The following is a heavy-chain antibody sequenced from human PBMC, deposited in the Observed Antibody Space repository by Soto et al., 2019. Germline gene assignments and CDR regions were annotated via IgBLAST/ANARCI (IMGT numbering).Heavy chain of an antibody. CDR1: GFSLSTSGVG. D-gene: IGHD2-15*01. J-gene: IGHJ4*02. CDR2: IYWDDDK. CDR3: AHGVRGGSCYDS. Sequence: QITLKESGPTLVKPTQTLTLTCTFSGFSLSTSGVGVGWIRQPPGKALEWLALIYWDDDKRYSPSLKSRLTITQDTSKHQVVLTMTNMDPGDTAPYFGAHGVRGGSCYDSWGQGTLVTVSS. V-gene: IGHV2-5*02.